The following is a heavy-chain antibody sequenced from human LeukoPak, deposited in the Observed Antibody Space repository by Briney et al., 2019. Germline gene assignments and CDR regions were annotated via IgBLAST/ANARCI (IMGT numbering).Heavy chain of an antibody. CDR2: ISAYNGNT. CDR3: AREAKIFGVVTPDY. V-gene: IGHV1-18*01. J-gene: IGHJ4*02. D-gene: IGHD3-3*01. CDR1: GYTFTSYG. Sequence: ASVKVSCKASGYTFTSYGISWVRQAPGQGLEWMGWISAYNGNTNYAQKLQGRVTMTTDTSTSTAYMELRSLRSDDTAVYYCAREAKIFGVVTPDYWGQGTLVTVSS.